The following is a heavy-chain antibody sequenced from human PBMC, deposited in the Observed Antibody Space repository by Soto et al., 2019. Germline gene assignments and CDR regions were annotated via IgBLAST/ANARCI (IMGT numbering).Heavy chain of an antibody. CDR2: IYSGGST. D-gene: IGHD3-3*01. CDR3: ARDLYYDFWSGYYDY. Sequence: GGSLRLSCAASGFTVSSNYMSWVRQAPGKGLEWVSVIYSGGSTYYADSVKGRFTISRHNSKNTLYLQMNSLRAEDTAVYYCARDLYYDFWSGYYDYWGQGTLVTVSS. J-gene: IGHJ4*02. CDR1: GFTVSSNY. V-gene: IGHV3-53*04.